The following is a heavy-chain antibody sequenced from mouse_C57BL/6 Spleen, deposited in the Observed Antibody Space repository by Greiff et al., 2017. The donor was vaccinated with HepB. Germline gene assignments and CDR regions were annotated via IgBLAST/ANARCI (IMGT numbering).Heavy chain of an antibody. Sequence: EVQGVESGPELVKPGASVKIPCKASGYTFTDYNMDWVKQSHGKSLEWIGDINPNNGGTIYNQKFKGKATLTVDKSSSTAYMELRSLTSEDAAVYCGAGGSYAMDYWGQGTSVTVSS. V-gene: IGHV1-18*01. CDR3: AGGSYAMDY. J-gene: IGHJ4*01. CDR1: GYTFTDYN. CDR2: INPNNGGT.